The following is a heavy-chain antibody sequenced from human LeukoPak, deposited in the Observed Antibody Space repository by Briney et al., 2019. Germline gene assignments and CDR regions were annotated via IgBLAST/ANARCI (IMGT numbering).Heavy chain of an antibody. CDR2: ISTHGTYT. CDR3: ATYYYASGSSD. D-gene: IGHD3-10*01. J-gene: IGHJ4*02. V-gene: IGHV3-11*03. CDR1: GFIFSDYS. Sequence: GGSLRLSCAASGFIFSDYSMSWIRQAPGKGLEWVSYISTHGTYTHYADSVRGRFTISRDNAKNSLYLQMNSLRAEDTAVYYCATYYYASGSSDWGQGTLVTVSS.